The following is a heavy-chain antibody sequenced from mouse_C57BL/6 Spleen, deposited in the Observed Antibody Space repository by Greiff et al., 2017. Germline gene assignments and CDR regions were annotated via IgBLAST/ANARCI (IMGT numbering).Heavy chain of an antibody. CDR2: INPNNGGT. J-gene: IGHJ4*01. Sequence: VQLQQSGPELVKPGASVKISCKASGYTFTDYYMNWVKQSHGKSLEWIGDINPNNGGTSYNQKFKGKATLTVDKSSSTAYMELRSLTSEDSAVYYCARGEPMDYWGQGTSVTVSS. V-gene: IGHV1-26*01. CDR1: GYTFTDYY. CDR3: ARGEPMDY.